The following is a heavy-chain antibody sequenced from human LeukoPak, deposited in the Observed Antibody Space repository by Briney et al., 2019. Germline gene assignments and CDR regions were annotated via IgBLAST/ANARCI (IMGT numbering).Heavy chain of an antibody. V-gene: IGHV3-23*01. D-gene: IGHD2-2*01. CDR1: GFTFSSYG. J-gene: IGHJ5*02. CDR3: AASLPNIVVVPAAKGPFGS. CDR2: INGGGGGGT. Sequence: PGGSLRLSCAASGFTFSSYGMHWVRQAPGKGLEWVSGINGGGGGGTFHADSVRGRFTISRDNSKNTLYLQMSSLRAEDTAVYYCAASLPNIVVVPAAKGPFGSWGQGTLVTVSS.